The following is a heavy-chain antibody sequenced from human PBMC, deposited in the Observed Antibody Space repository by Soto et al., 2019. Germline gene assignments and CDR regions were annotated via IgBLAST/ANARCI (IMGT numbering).Heavy chain of an antibody. CDR3: AREGQAPYYYYGMDV. V-gene: IGHV1-18*01. CDR2: ISGYNGNT. CDR1: GYTFTNYG. Sequence: QVQVVQSGDEVKKPGASVKVSCKASGYTFTNYGFSWVRQAPGQGLEWMGWISGYNGNTKYAEKFQGRCTMTTETSTSTAHMELRSLRSYDTAVYYCAREGQAPYYYYGMDVWGQGTAVTVSS. J-gene: IGHJ6*02.